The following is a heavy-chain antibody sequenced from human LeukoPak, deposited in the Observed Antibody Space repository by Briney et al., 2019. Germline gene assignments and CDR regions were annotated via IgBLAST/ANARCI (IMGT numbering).Heavy chain of an antibody. Sequence: SSETLSLTCAVYGGSFSEYYWSWVRQPPGKGLEWIVDINHSGTTNYNPSPKSRVTISKETSKKQFSLKLSSVTAADTAVYYCARARMDVWGQGITVTVSS. CDR1: GGSFSEYY. CDR2: INHSGTT. CDR3: ARARMDV. J-gene: IGHJ6*02. V-gene: IGHV4-34*01.